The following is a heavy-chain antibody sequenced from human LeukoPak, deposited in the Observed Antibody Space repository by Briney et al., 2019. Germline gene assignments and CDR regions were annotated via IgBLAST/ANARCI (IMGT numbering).Heavy chain of an antibody. V-gene: IGHV4-34*01. D-gene: IGHD6-13*01. J-gene: IGHJ4*02. CDR1: GGSFSGYY. CDR3: ARGRYSSSWVDY. CDR2: INHSGST. Sequence: SETLSLTSAVYGGSFSGYYWSWIRQPPGKGLEWIGEINHSGSTNYNSSLKSRVTISVDTSKNQFSLKLSSVTAADTAVYYCARGRYSSSWVDYWGQGTLVTVSS.